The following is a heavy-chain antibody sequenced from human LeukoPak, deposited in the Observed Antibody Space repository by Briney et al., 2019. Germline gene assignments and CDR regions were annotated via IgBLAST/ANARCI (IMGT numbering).Heavy chain of an antibody. CDR3: ARVYDWGDAFDI. J-gene: IGHJ3*02. V-gene: IGHV4-39*07. CDR1: GDSIRSSSHY. D-gene: IGHD2-8*01. CDR2: IYYSGST. Sequence: SETLSLTCTVSGDSIRSSSHYWVWIRQPPGKGLEWIGSIYYSGSTYYNPSLRSRVTISVDTSKNQFSLKLSSVTAADTAVYYCARVYDWGDAFDIWGQGTMVTVSS.